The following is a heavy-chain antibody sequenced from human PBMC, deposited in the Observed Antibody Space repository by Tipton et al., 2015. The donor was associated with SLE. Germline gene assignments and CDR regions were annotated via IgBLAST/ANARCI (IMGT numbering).Heavy chain of an antibody. CDR3: ARGSTVGYYYYYGMDV. CDR2: ISSSGSII. Sequence: SLRLSCAASGFTFSSYEMNWVRQAPGKGLEWVSYISSSGSIIYYADSVKGRFTISRDNAKNSLYLQMNSLRAEDTAVYYCARGSTVGYYYYYGMDVWGQGTTVTVSS. D-gene: IGHD2-2*01. CDR1: GFTFSSYE. V-gene: IGHV3-48*03. J-gene: IGHJ6*02.